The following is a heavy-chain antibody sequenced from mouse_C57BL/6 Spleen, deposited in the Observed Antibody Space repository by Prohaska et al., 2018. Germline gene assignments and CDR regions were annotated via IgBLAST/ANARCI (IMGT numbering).Heavy chain of an antibody. V-gene: IGHV1-26*01. CDR3: ARKASSVVAPYYYAMDY. Sequence: HGKSLEWIGDINPNNGGTSYNQKFKGKATLTVDKSSSTAYMELRSLTSEDSAVYYCARKASSVVAPYYYAMDYWGQGTSVTVST. J-gene: IGHJ4*01. CDR2: INPNNGGT. D-gene: IGHD1-1*01.